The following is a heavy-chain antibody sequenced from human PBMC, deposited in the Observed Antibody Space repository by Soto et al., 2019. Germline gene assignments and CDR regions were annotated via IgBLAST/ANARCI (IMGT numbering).Heavy chain of an antibody. V-gene: IGHV3-43*01. Sequence: GGSLRVSCAAYGLTFDDSTMHWVRQAPGTGLEWVSLISWDVDITNYADSVKGGFTISRDNSKNSLYLQMDRLRTEDTALYYCAKERSSYNCMDVWGQGPTVTVSS. CDR1: GLTFDDST. CDR3: AKERSSYNCMDV. CDR2: ISWDVDIT. J-gene: IGHJ6*02.